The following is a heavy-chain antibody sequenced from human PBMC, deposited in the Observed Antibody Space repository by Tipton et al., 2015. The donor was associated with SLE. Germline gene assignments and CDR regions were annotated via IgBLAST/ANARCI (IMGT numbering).Heavy chain of an antibody. J-gene: IGHJ4*02. CDR3: ATDPEVVVITALGY. CDR1: GFTFSDYE. Sequence: SLRLSCAASGFTFSDYEMNWVRQAPGKGLEWVSYIRSSGSIIHYADSVKGRFTISRDNAKNSLYLQMNSLRAEDTSVYYCATDPEVVVITALGYRGQGTLVTISS. V-gene: IGHV3-48*03. CDR2: IRSSGSII. D-gene: IGHD3-22*01.